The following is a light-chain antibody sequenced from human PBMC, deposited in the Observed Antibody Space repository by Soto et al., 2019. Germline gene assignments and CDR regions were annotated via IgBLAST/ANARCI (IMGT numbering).Light chain of an antibody. CDR2: AAS. CDR3: QQANSFPLT. Sequence: DIPMTQSPSSVSSSVGDRVTITCRASQGFSNWLAGYQQKPGKAPKLLLYAASSLQSGVPSRFSGSESGTDFTLTISSLQPEDFAAYYCQQANSFPLTFGGGTKVEIK. J-gene: IGKJ4*01. V-gene: IGKV1-12*01. CDR1: QGFSNW.